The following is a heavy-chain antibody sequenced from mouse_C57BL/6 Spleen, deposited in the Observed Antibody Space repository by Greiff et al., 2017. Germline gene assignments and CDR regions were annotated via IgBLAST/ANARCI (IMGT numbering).Heavy chain of an antibody. D-gene: IGHD1-1*01. Sequence: QVQLQQPGAELVKPGASVKLSCKASGYTFTSYWMHWVQQRPGRGLEWIGRIDPNSGGTKYNEQFKSKATLTVDKPSSTAYMQLSSLISEDSAVYYCARIRAYGSNYAMDYWGQGTSVTVSS. J-gene: IGHJ4*01. CDR2: IDPNSGGT. CDR3: ARIRAYGSNYAMDY. CDR1: GYTFTSYW. V-gene: IGHV1-72*01.